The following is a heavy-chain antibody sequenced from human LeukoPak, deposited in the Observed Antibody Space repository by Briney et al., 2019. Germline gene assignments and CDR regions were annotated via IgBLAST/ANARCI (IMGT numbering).Heavy chain of an antibody. V-gene: IGHV3-23*01. CDR2: ILGSGGSK. D-gene: IGHD3-10*01. CDR1: GFSFSYNA. Sequence: GGSLRLSCAASGFSFSYNAMAWVRQAPGKGLEWVSGILGSGGSKYYADAVKGRFTISRDNSKNTLYLQMNTLRAEDTAVYYCAKSWDAFDFWGQGTMVTVSS. J-gene: IGHJ3*01. CDR3: AKSWDAFDF.